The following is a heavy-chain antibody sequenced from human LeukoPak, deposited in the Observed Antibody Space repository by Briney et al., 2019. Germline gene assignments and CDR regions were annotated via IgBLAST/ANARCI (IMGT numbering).Heavy chain of an antibody. J-gene: IGHJ4*02. CDR1: GGTFSSYA. D-gene: IGHD2-15*01. CDR3: ARDEGGGSWDNFDY. CDR2: IIPIFGTA. V-gene: IGHV1-69*01. Sequence: ASVKVSCKASGGTFSSYAISWVRQAPGQGLEWMGGIIPIFGTANYAQKFQGRVTITADESTSTAYMELSSLRSEDTAVYYCARDEGGGSWDNFDYWGQGTLVTVSS.